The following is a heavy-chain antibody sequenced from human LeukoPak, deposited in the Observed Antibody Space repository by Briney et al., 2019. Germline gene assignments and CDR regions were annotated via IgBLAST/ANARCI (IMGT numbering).Heavy chain of an antibody. CDR2: ISDNNGNT. J-gene: IGHJ6*02. D-gene: IGHD5-12*01. V-gene: IGHV1-18*01. Sequence: AAVKVSCKASGYTFTSYGISWVRQAPGQGLEWMGWISDNNGNTNYAQKLQGRVTMTTDTSTSTAYMELRSLRSDDTAVYYCARVDIVATTSGEYYYYGMDVWGQGTTVTVS. CDR3: ARVDIVATTSGEYYYYGMDV. CDR1: GYTFTSYG.